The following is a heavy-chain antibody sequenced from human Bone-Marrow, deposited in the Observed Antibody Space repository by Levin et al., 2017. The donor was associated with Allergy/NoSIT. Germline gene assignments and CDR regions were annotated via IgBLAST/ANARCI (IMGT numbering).Heavy chain of an antibody. CDR1: GFTFSKYW. Sequence: PGGSLRLSCVASGFTFSKYWMSWVRQAPGKGLEWVANINQDGSDKNYVDSVKGRFTISRDNAKNSLSLQMNNLRAEDTAVYFGAIDVEVRGVTIRTYYHYGLDVWGQGTTVTVSS. D-gene: IGHD3-10*01. CDR3: AIDVEVRGVTIRTYYHYGLDV. V-gene: IGHV3-7*01. J-gene: IGHJ6*02. CDR2: INQDGSDK.